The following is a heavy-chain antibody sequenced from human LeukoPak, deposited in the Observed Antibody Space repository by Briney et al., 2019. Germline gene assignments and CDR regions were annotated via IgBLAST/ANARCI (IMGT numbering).Heavy chain of an antibody. Sequence: SVKVSCKASGGTFSSYAISWVRQAPGQGLEWMGRIIPILGIANYAQKFQGRVTITADKSTSTAYMELSSLRSEDTAVYYCAGSVVVVGTSAFDIRGQGTMVTVSS. CDR2: IIPILGIA. CDR1: GGTFSSYA. D-gene: IGHD2-15*01. CDR3: AGSVVVVGTSAFDI. V-gene: IGHV1-69*04. J-gene: IGHJ3*02.